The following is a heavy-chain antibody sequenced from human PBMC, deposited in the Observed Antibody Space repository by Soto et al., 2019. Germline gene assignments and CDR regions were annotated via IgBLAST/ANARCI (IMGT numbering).Heavy chain of an antibody. V-gene: IGHV4-30-4*01. Sequence: LSLTCTVSGGSISSGDYYWSWIRQPPGKGLEWIGYIYYSGSTYYNPSLKSRVTISIDTSKNQFSLKLSSVTAADTAVYYCTRTAGYVYQLLFNYWGQGTLVTVSS. J-gene: IGHJ4*02. CDR1: GGSISSGDYY. CDR3: TRTAGYVYQLLFNY. CDR2: IYYSGST. D-gene: IGHD2-2*01.